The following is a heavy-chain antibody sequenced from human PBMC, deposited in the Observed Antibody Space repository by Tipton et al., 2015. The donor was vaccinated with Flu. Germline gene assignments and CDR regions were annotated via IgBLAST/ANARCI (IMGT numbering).Heavy chain of an antibody. J-gene: IGHJ5*02. CDR2: IYTSGGT. V-gene: IGHV4-4*07. D-gene: IGHD3/OR15-3a*01. Sequence: LRLSCTVSGGSLSSYYWSWIRQPAGKGLEWIGRIYTSGGTKFNPSLRGRLTMSVDASKKEFSLKLSSVTAADTAVYYCARVGLLTVFGLLIPNHFDPWGQGTLVTVSS. CDR1: GGSLSSYY. CDR3: ARVGLLTVFGLLIPNHFDP.